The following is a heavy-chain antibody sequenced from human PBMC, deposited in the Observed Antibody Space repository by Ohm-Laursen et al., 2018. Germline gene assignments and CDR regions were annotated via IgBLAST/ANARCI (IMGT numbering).Heavy chain of an antibody. D-gene: IGHD1-14*01. V-gene: IGHV3-30*18. Sequence: SLRLSCAASGFTFSTYPMSWVRQAPGKGLEWVAVISNDENYKNYADSVRGRFTISRDNSENTLYLQMNSLRAGDTAVYYCAKAHLKNLDYWGQGSLVTVSS. J-gene: IGHJ4*02. CDR2: ISNDENYK. CDR3: AKAHLKNLDY. CDR1: GFTFSTYP.